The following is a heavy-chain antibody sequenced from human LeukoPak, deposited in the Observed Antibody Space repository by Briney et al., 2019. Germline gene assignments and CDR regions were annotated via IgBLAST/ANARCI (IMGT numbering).Heavy chain of an antibody. CDR3: ARVGGLQLWSVSYYFDY. V-gene: IGHV1-2*02. D-gene: IGHD5-18*01. CDR2: INPNSGGT. CDR1: GYTFTGYY. Sequence: GASVKVSCKASGYTFTGYYMHWVRQAPGQRLEWMGWINPNSGGTNYAQKFQGRVTMTRDTSISTAYMELSRLRSDDTAVYYCARVGGLQLWSVSYYFDYWGQGTLVTVSS. J-gene: IGHJ4*02.